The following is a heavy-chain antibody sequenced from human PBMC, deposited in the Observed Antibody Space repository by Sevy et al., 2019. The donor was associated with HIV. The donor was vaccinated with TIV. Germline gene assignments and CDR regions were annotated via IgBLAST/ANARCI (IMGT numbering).Heavy chain of an antibody. CDR2: IGSSGTII. CDR3: AGAGDDYCISTDCNKYWFDP. CDR1: GFTFSDYY. V-gene: IGHV3-11*01. D-gene: IGHD5-12*01. Sequence: GGSLRLSCAASGFTFSDYYMTWIRQAPGKGLEWVSYIGSSGTIIYYADSVKGRFTISRDNARNSLYLQMNSLRAEDKAVYYCAGAGDDYCISTDCNKYWFDPWGQGTLVTVSS. J-gene: IGHJ5*02.